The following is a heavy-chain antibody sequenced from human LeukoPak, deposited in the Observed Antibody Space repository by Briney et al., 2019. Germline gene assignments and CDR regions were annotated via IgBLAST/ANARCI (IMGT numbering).Heavy chain of an antibody. CDR2: ISAHGDKT. Sequence: GASVKVSCKASGYTFTNYGISWVRQAPGQGLEWMGWISAHGDKTKYTQNLQGRVTMTKDTSTSTAYMELRGLRSEDTAVYYCAKDLGYDILTRLYFQHWGQGTLVTVSS. CDR3: AKDLGYDILTRLYFQH. J-gene: IGHJ1*01. D-gene: IGHD3-9*01. V-gene: IGHV1-18*01. CDR1: GYTFTNYG.